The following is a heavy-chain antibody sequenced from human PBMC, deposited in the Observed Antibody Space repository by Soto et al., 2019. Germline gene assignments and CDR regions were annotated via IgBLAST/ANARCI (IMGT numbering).Heavy chain of an antibody. V-gene: IGHV4-31*02. D-gene: IGHD3-22*01. CDR3: ARARDRSVYPLDY. J-gene: IGHJ4*02. Sequence: WTWIRQHPGKGLEWIGYIYYSGSTYYNPSLKSRLIMSVDTSKNQFFLNLSSVTAADTAVYYCARARDRSVYPLDYWGQGTLVTVSS. CDR2: IYYSGST.